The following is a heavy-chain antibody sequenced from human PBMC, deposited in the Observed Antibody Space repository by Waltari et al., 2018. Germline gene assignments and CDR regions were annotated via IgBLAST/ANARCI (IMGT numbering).Heavy chain of an antibody. J-gene: IGHJ5*02. CDR3: ARAPPKKAAAGTNWFDP. CDR2: INHSGST. Sequence: QVQLQQWGAGLWKPSETLSLTCAVYGGSFSGYYWSWIRQPPGKGLEWIGEINHSGSTNYNPSLRSRVTISVDTSKNQFSLKLSSVTAADTAVYYCARAPPKKAAAGTNWFDPWGQGTLVTVSS. V-gene: IGHV4-34*01. CDR1: GGSFSGYY. D-gene: IGHD6-13*01.